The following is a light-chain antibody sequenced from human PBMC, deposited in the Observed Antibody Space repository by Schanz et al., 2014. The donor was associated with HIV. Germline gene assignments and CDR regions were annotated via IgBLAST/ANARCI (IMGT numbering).Light chain of an antibody. CDR3: GAWDTSLSARV. V-gene: IGLV1-51*01. J-gene: IGLJ3*02. CDR1: NSNIGNNF. CDR2: DND. Sequence: QSVLTQPPSVSAAPGQKVTISCSGSNSNIGNNFVSWYQQFPGTAPKILIFDNDKRPSGIPDRFSASKSGTSATLGITGLQTGDEADYFCGAWDTSLSARVFGGGTKLTV.